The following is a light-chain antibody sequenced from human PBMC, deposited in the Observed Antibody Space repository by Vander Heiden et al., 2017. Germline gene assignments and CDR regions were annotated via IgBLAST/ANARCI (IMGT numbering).Light chain of an antibody. V-gene: IGLV1-44*01. CDR1: SSNIGSKT. CDR3: AAWDDSHYV. J-gene: IGLJ1*01. Sequence: QSVLTQPPSASGTPGQRVTSSCPGSSSNIGSKTVNWYQQLPGTAPKLRIYSNNQRPSGVPDRFSGSKSGTSASLAISGLQSEDEADYYCAAWDDSHYVFGTGTKVTVL. CDR2: SNN.